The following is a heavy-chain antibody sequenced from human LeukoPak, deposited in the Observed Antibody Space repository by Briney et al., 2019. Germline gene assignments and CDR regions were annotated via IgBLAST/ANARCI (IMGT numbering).Heavy chain of an antibody. CDR3: AKGHGPHGIAAAANFDY. D-gene: IGHD6-13*01. V-gene: IGHV3-23*01. CDR2: ISGSGGST. Sequence: GGSLRLSCVASGFTFSSYAMSWVRQAPGKGLEWVSAISGSGGSTYYADSVKGRFTLSRDNSKNTLYLQMNSLRAEDTAVYCCAKGHGPHGIAAAANFDYWGQGTLVTVSS. CDR1: GFTFSSYA. J-gene: IGHJ4*02.